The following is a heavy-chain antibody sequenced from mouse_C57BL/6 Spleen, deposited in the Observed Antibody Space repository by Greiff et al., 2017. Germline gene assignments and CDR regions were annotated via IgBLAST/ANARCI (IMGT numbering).Heavy chain of an antibody. J-gene: IGHJ4*01. CDR2: IDPSDSET. CDR1: GYTFTSYW. Sequence: QVQLQQPGAELVRPGSSVKLSCKASGYTFTSYWMHWVKQRPIQGLEWIGNIDPSDSETHYTQKFKDKARLTVDKSSSTAYMQLSSLTAEDSAVYYCARRSNYDYAMDYWGQGTSVTVSS. CDR3: ARRSNYDYAMDY. V-gene: IGHV1-52*01. D-gene: IGHD2-5*01.